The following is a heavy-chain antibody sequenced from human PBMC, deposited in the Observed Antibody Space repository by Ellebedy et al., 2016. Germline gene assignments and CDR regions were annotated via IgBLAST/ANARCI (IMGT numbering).Heavy chain of an antibody. V-gene: IGHV3-7*01. D-gene: IGHD3-3*01. CDR2: IKQDGSEK. CDR1: GFPFSLHW. Sequence: GGSLRLSCVASGFPFSLHWMTWVRQAPGKGLEWVANIKQDGSEKYYVDSVKGRFTISRDNAKNSVYLQMDSLRAEDTATYYWAGGFGTHQWGQGTLVTVSS. J-gene: IGHJ4*02. CDR3: AGGFGTHQ.